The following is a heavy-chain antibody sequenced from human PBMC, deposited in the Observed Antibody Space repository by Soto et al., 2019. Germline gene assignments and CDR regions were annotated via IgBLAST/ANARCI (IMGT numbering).Heavy chain of an antibody. J-gene: IGHJ5*02. CDR3: PREGHGDWFDP. V-gene: IGHV3-30-3*01. D-gene: IGHD3-10*01. Sequence: QVQLVESGGGVVQPGRSLRLSCAASGFTFSTYAMHWVRQAPGKGLEWVATISDDGSNKYYADSVKGRFTISSDNSKDTLYLQMNSLRAEDTAVYYCPREGHGDWFDPWGQGTLVTVSS. CDR1: GFTFSTYA. CDR2: ISDDGSNK.